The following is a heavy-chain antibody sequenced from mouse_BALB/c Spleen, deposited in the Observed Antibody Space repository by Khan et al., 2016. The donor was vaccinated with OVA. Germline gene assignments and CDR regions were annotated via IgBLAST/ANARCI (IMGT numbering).Heavy chain of an antibody. CDR3: ASIPTFITTALDY. D-gene: IGHD1-2*01. V-gene: IGHV5-12-2*01. CDR1: GFTFSSNT. CDR2: ITNGGGNT. Sequence: EVKLVESGGGLVQPGGSLKLSCAASGFTFSSNTMSWVRQTPEKRLEWVAYITNGGGNTYYPDTVKGRFTISRDNAKNTLYLQMSSRKSEDTAMYYWASIPTFITTALDYWGQGTSVTVSS. J-gene: IGHJ4*01.